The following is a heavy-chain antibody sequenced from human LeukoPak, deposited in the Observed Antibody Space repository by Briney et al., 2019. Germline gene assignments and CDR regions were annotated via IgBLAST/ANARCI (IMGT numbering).Heavy chain of an antibody. CDR2: ISSSSSYI. V-gene: IGHV3-21*01. J-gene: IGHJ4*02. CDR1: GFTFSSYS. D-gene: IGHD1-26*01. Sequence: GGSLRLSCAASGFTFSSYSMNWVRQAPGKGLEWVSSISSSSSYIYYADSVKGRFTISSDNAKNSLYLQMNSLRAEDTAVYYCARDQELLLRHWGQGTLVTVSS. CDR3: ARDQELLLRH.